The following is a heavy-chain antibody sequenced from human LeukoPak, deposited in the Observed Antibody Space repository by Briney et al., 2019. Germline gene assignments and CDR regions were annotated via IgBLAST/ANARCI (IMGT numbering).Heavy chain of an antibody. CDR1: GFTLSTYA. Sequence: GSLRLSCAASGFTLSTYAMSWVRQTPGKGLEWVAATSSSDAGTYHADSVKGRFTISRDNSKNTLYLQMNSLGAEDTAIYYCAKLEMTTVTTSDYWGQGTLVTVSS. V-gene: IGHV3-23*01. J-gene: IGHJ4*02. CDR3: AKLEMTTVTTSDY. D-gene: IGHD4-17*01. CDR2: TSSSDAGT.